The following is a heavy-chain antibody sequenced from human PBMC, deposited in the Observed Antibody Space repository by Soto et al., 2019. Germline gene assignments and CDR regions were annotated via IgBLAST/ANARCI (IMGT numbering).Heavy chain of an antibody. CDR2: TSYDGSDK. Sequence: QVQLVESGGGVVQPGRSLRLSCAASGFTFSSYGMQWVRQAPGKGLEWVSLTSYDGSDKYYADSVKGRFTISRDNSKNTLYLQMNSLRAEDTAVYFCAGGHYFGDYWGKGTQVTVSS. J-gene: IGHJ4*02. D-gene: IGHD1-26*01. CDR3: AGGHYFGDY. V-gene: IGHV3-30*03. CDR1: GFTFSSYG.